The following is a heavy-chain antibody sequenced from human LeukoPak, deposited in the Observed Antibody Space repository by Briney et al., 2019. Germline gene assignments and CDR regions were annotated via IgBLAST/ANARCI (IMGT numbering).Heavy chain of an antibody. CDR2: IYPGDSDT. CDR3: ARRALRGEYFQH. Sequence: GESLKISCKGSGDSFPNYWIGWVRQMPGKGLEWMGIIYPGDSDTRYSSSFQGQVTISADKSISTAYLQWSSLKASDSAMYYCARRALRGEYFQHWGQGTLVTVSS. V-gene: IGHV5-51*01. J-gene: IGHJ1*01. CDR1: GDSFPNYW. D-gene: IGHD3-10*01.